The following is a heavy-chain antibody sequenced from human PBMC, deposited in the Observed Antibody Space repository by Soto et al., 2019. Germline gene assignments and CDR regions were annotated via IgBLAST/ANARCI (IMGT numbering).Heavy chain of an antibody. V-gene: IGHV1-69*01. Sequence: QVQLVQSGAEVKKPGSSVKVSCKASGGTFSSYAISWVRQAPGQGLEWMGGIIPIFGTANYAQKFQGRVTITADESTSTAYLELSSLRSEDTAVYYCARGGDASYYYDSSGYYYGNWFDPWGQGTLVTVSS. CDR3: ARGGDASYYYDSSGYYYGNWFDP. CDR1: GGTFSSYA. CDR2: IIPIFGTA. D-gene: IGHD3-22*01. J-gene: IGHJ5*02.